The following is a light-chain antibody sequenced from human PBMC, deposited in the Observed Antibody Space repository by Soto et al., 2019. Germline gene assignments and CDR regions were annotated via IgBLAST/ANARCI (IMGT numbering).Light chain of an antibody. CDR3: GTWDSSLSAGV. CDR2: DNN. Sequence: QSVLTQPPSVSAAPGQKVTISCSGSASNIGSNFVSWYQLLPGTAPKLLIYDNNQRPSGIPGRFSGSKSDTSATLDITGLQTGDEADYYCGTWDSSLSAGVFGTGTKLTVL. CDR1: ASNIGSNF. V-gene: IGLV1-51*01. J-gene: IGLJ1*01.